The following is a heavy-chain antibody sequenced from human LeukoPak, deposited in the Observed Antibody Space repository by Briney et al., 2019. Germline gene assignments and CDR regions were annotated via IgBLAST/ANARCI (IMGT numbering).Heavy chain of an antibody. D-gene: IGHD3-22*01. V-gene: IGHV4-34*01. CDR3: ARGPYSYDSSGAFDI. CDR1: GGSFSGYY. J-gene: IGHJ3*02. Sequence: PSETLSLTCAVYGGSFSGYYWSWIRQPPGKGLEWIGEINHSGSTNYNPSLKSRVTISVDTSKNQFSLKLSSVTAADTAVYFCARGPYSYDSSGAFDIWGQGSMVTVSS. CDR2: INHSGST.